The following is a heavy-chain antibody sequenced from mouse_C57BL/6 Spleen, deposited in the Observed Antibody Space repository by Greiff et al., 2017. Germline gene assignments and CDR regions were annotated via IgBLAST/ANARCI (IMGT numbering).Heavy chain of an antibody. CDR2: IHPNSGST. J-gene: IGHJ3*01. V-gene: IGHV1-64*01. CDR3: ARSPSGLFAY. D-gene: IGHD2-10*02. Sequence: QVQLQQPGAELVKPGASVKLSCKASGYTFTSYWMHWVKQRPGHGLEWIGMIHPNSGSTNYNEKFKSKATLTVDQSSSTAYMQLSSLTSEDSAVYYCARSPSGLFAYWGQGTLVTVSA. CDR1: GYTFTSYW.